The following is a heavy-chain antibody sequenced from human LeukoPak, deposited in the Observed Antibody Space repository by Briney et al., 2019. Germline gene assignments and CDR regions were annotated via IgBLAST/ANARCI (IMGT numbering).Heavy chain of an antibody. CDR1: GGSISSGGYY. D-gene: IGHD6-13*01. J-gene: IGHJ4*02. CDR3: ARCRGSWNFDY. CDR2: IYHSGST. Sequence: PSETLSLTCTVSGGSISSGGYYWSWIRQPPGKGLEWIGYIYHSGSTYYNPSHKSRVTISVDRSKNQFSLKLSSVTAADTAVYYCARCRGSWNFDYWGQGTLVTVSS. V-gene: IGHV4-30-2*01.